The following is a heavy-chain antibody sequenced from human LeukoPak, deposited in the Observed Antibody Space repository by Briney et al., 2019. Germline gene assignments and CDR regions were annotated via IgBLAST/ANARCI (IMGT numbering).Heavy chain of an antibody. CDR1: GYSISSGYY. D-gene: IGHD4-17*01. CDR2: IYHSGST. Sequence: SQTLSLTCTVSGYSISSGYYWGWIRQPPGKGLEWIGSIYHSGSTYYNPSLKSRVTISVDTSKNQFSLKLSSVTAADTAVYYCARVREVTSDLDYWGQGTLFTVSS. CDR3: ARVREVTSDLDY. V-gene: IGHV4-38-2*02. J-gene: IGHJ4*02.